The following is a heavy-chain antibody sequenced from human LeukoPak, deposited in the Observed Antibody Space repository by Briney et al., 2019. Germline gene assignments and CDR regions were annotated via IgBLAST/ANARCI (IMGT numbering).Heavy chain of an antibody. Sequence: PSETLSLTCTLSGGSISSSSYYWGWLRQPPGKGLEWFGSIYYSGSTYYNPSLKSRVTISVDTSKNQFSLKLSSVTAADTAVYYCARLVAHYDILKPADYWGQGTLVTVSS. CDR2: IYYSGST. J-gene: IGHJ4*02. CDR1: GGSISSSSYY. V-gene: IGHV4-39*01. D-gene: IGHD3-9*01. CDR3: ARLVAHYDILKPADY.